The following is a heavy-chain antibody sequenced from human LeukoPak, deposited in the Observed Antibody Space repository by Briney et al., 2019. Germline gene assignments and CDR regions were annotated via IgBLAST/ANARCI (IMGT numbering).Heavy chain of an antibody. CDR1: GFTFSSYD. D-gene: IGHD1-1*01. Sequence: GGSLRLSCAASGFTFSSYDMHWVRQATGKGLEWVSAIGTAGDTYYPGSVKGRFTISRENAKNFLYLQMNSLRAGDTAVYYCARGGTGSNDRGDWFDPWGQGTLVTVSS. CDR3: ARGGTGSNDRGDWFDP. V-gene: IGHV3-13*01. CDR2: IGTAGDT. J-gene: IGHJ5*02.